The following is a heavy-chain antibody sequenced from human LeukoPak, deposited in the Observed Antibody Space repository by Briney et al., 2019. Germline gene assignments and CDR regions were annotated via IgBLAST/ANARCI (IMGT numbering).Heavy chain of an antibody. V-gene: IGHV4-59*01. CDR2: ISYTGRT. CDR1: GASITTYY. J-gene: IGHJ5*02. CDR3: ARDIGLYCHGDNCNSGWFDP. Sequence: SETLSLTCIVSGASITTYYWSWFRQPPGKGLEWIGYISYTGRTNYNPSLKSRVTMSVDASMNQLSLRLTSVTAADTAVYYCARDIGLYCHGDNCNSGWFDPWGQGTLVTVSS. D-gene: IGHD2-15*01.